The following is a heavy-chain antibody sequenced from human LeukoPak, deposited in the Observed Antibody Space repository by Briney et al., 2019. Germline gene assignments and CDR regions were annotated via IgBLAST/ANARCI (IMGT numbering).Heavy chain of an antibody. D-gene: IGHD5-18*01. CDR3: ARGSGVDTAMVYDAFDI. J-gene: IGHJ3*02. Sequence: KAGGSLRLSCAASGFTLSSHSMNWVRQAPGKGLEWVSYISGISNYIYYADSLKGRFTISRDNAKDSLYLQMNNLRAEDTAVYYCARGSGVDTAMVYDAFDIWGQGALVTVSS. V-gene: IGHV3-21*01. CDR2: ISGISNYI. CDR1: GFTLSSHS.